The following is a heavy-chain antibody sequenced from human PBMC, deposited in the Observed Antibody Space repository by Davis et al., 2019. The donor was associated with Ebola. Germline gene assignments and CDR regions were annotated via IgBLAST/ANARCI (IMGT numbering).Heavy chain of an antibody. CDR3: ARADMNQLLFCNWFDP. CDR2: IYYSGST. J-gene: IGHJ5*02. D-gene: IGHD2-2*01. V-gene: IGHV4-30-4*01. CDR1: GGSISSGDYS. Sequence: MPSETLSLTCTVSGGSISSGDYSWSWIRQPPGKGLEWIGYIYYSGSTYYNPSLKSRVTISVDTSKNQFSLKLSSVTAADTAVYYCARADMNQLLFCNWFDPWGQGTLVTVSS.